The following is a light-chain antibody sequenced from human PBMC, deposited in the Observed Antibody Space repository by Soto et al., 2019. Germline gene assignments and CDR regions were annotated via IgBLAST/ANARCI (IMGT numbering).Light chain of an antibody. CDR2: GAS. Sequence: EIVLTQSPGTLSLSPGERATLSCRASQSVSSNYLAWYQQKPGQATRLLIYGASIRATGIPDRFSGSGSGTDFTLTISRLEPEDLLVYYCQQYGSSPPLTFGGGTKVEIK. CDR3: QQYGSSPPLT. J-gene: IGKJ4*01. CDR1: QSVSSNY. V-gene: IGKV3-20*01.